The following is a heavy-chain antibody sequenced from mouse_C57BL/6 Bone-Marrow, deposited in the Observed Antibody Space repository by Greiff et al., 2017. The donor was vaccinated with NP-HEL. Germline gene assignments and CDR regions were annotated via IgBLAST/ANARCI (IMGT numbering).Heavy chain of an antibody. CDR1: GFSLTSYG. D-gene: IGHD1-1*01. Sequence: VQLKESGPGLVQPSQSLSITCTVSGFSLTSYGVHWVRQSPGKGLEWLGVIWSGGSTDYNAAFISRLSISKDNSKSQVFFKMNSLQADDTAIYYCASLYYYGFAYWGQGTLVTVSA. J-gene: IGHJ3*01. CDR3: ASLYYYGFAY. V-gene: IGHV2-2*01. CDR2: IWSGGST.